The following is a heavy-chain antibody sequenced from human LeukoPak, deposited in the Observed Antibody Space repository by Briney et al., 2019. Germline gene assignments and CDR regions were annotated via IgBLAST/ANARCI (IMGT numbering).Heavy chain of an antibody. J-gene: IGHJ4*02. D-gene: IGHD4-23*01. CDR2: ISSSSSYI. Sequence: PGGSLRLSCAASGFTFSSYSMNWVRQAPGKGLEWVSSISSSSSYIYYADPVKGRFTISRDNAKNSLYLQMNSLRAEGTAVYYCARDPGGLDYWGQGTLVTVSS. V-gene: IGHV3-21*01. CDR1: GFTFSSYS. CDR3: ARDPGGLDY.